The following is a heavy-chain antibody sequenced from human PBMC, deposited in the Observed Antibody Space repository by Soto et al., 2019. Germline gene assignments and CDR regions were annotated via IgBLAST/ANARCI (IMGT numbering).Heavy chain of an antibody. CDR1: GFTFSSYS. D-gene: IGHD5-18*01. V-gene: IGHV3-21*01. CDR2: ISSSSSYI. J-gene: IGHJ4*02. CDR3: ARDQPGYSYGYGLGY. Sequence: VQLVESGGGLVKPGESLRLSCAASGFTFSSYSMNWVRQAPGKGLEWVSSISSSSSYIYYADSVKGRFTISRDNAKNSLYLQMNSLRAEDTAVYYCARDQPGYSYGYGLGYWGQGTLVTVSS.